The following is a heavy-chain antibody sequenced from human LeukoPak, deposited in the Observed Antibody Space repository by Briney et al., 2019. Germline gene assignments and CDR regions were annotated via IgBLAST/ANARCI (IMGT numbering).Heavy chain of an antibody. CDR1: GGSISSYY. CDR3: ARGGYCSSTSCSWFDP. V-gene: IGHV4-59*01. J-gene: IGHJ5*02. CDR2: IYYSGST. Sequence: PSETLSLTCTVSGGSISSYYWSWIRQPPGKGLEWIGYIYYSGSTNYNPSLKSRVTISVDTSKNQFSLKLSSVTAADMAVYYCARGGYCSSTSCSWFDPWGQGTLVTVSS. D-gene: IGHD2-2*01.